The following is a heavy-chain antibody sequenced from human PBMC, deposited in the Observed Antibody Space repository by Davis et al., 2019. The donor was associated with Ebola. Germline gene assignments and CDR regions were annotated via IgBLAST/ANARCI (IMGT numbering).Heavy chain of an antibody. CDR3: AKGDNSGWYGVDY. CDR2: IRFDGSEK. D-gene: IGHD6-19*01. Sequence: PGGFLRLSCSASGFTFSTFGMFWVRQAPGKGLEWVAFIRFDGSEKYYADSVKGRFTISRENSKATLDLQMNSLRAEDTAVYYCAKGDNSGWYGVDYWGQGTLVTVSS. CDR1: GFTFSTFG. J-gene: IGHJ4*02. V-gene: IGHV3-30*02.